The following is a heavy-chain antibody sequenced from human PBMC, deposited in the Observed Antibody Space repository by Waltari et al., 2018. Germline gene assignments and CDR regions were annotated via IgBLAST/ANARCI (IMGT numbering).Heavy chain of an antibody. CDR3: AHRLIGSNTWDYGACDS. V-gene: IGHV2-5*02. D-gene: IGHD3-10*01. Sequence: QITLKETGPTLVQPTQTLALTCTFSGFSLTTSGVAVGWIRQPPGKAMDWLVHIHWDNDKRYNPSLKSRITIIKDTSKNQVILRRTKTDPVDTGTYFCAHRLIGSNTWDYGACDSWGEGTVVTVSS. CDR1: GFSLTTSGVA. CDR2: IHWDNDK. J-gene: IGHJ3*02.